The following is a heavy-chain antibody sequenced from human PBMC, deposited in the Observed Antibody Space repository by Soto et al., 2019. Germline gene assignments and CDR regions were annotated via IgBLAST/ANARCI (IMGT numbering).Heavy chain of an antibody. CDR1: GFTFSSYA. J-gene: IGHJ4*02. V-gene: IGHV3-23*01. Sequence: GESLKISCAASGFTFSSYAMSWVRQAPGKGLEWVSAISGSGGSTYYADSVKGRFTISRDNSKNTLYLQMNSLRAEDTAVYYCAKVVTTFLRSPYFDYWGQGTLVTVSS. CDR3: AKVVTTFLRSPYFDY. D-gene: IGHD4-17*01. CDR2: ISGSGGST.